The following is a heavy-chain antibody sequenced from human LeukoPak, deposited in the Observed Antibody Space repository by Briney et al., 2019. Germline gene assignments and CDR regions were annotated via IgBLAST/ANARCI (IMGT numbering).Heavy chain of an antibody. V-gene: IGHV3-64*01. D-gene: IGHD2-2*02. CDR2: ISSDGQST. Sequence: GGSLRLSCAASGFTFNSYAMKWVRQAPGKGLEFVSVISSDGQSTYYASSVKGRFIISRDNSKNTLYLQMGSLRTEDMAMYYCAKTDCSSSSCYTVNYWGQGTLVTVSS. CDR3: AKTDCSSSSCYTVNY. CDR1: GFTFNSYA. J-gene: IGHJ4*02.